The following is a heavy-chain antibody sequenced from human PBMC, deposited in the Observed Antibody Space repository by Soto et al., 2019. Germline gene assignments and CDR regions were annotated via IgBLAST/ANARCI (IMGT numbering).Heavy chain of an antibody. CDR3: ARPPGYVSDWYYFDL. CDR2: VSPKSGGT. CDR1: GYTFTGYY. D-gene: IGHD3-9*01. Sequence: ASVKVSCKASGYTFTGYYMHWVRQAPGQGFEWMGRVSPKSGGTNYEQKFQGRVTMTWDTSLNTAYMELSSLRFEDTAVYYCARPPGYVSDWYYFDLWGQGTLVTVSS. V-gene: IGHV1-2*02. J-gene: IGHJ4*02.